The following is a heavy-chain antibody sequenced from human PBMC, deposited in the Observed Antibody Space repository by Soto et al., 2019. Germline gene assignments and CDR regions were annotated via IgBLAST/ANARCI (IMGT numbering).Heavy chain of an antibody. CDR2: TKNKANRYTT. CDR3: ARWVSGSPDN. J-gene: IGHJ4*02. V-gene: IGHV3-72*01. Sequence: EVQLVESGGGLVQPGGSLRLSCADSGFTLSDHYMAWVRQAPGKGLEWVGRTKNKANRYTTEYAASVNGRFTISRDDSKNSLYLQMNSLKTEDTAVYYCARWVSGSPDNWGQGTLVTVSS. CDR1: GFTLSDHY. D-gene: IGHD1-26*01.